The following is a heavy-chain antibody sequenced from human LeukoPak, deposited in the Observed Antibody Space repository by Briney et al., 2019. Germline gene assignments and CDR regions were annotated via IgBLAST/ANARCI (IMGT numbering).Heavy chain of an antibody. D-gene: IGHD3-3*01. CDR2: INPSGGST. CDR3: ARVSGVVHFDY. Sequence: ASVKVSCKASGYTFTSYYMHWVRQAPGQGLEWMGMINPSGGSTTYAQKFQGRVTMTRDTSTSTVYMELSSLRSEDTAVYYCARVSGVVHFDYWGQGTLVTVSS. J-gene: IGHJ4*02. CDR1: GYTFTSYY. V-gene: IGHV1-46*01.